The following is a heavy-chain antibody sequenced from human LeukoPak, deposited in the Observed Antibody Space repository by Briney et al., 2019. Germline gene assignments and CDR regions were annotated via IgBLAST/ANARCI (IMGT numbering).Heavy chain of an antibody. CDR1: GFTFSSYA. CDR2: ISAGGGSR. J-gene: IGHJ6*03. V-gene: IGHV3-23*01. D-gene: IGHD5-12*01. Sequence: PGGSLRLSCAASGFTFSSYAMSWVRQAPGKGLEWVSGISAGGGSRYYADFAEGRFTISRDNSKNTLYLEVNSLRAEDTAVYNCAKDGGYSANIYYMDVWGKGTTVTVSS. CDR3: AKDGGYSANIYYMDV.